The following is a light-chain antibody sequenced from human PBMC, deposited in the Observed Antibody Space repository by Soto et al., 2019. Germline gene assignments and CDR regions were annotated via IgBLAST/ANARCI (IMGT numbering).Light chain of an antibody. J-gene: IGKJ5*01. CDR3: QQFDDLPIT. Sequence: DLQMTQSPSSLSASVGDRVTITCQASQAIRNFLNWYQHKPGKAPKLLIYDASSLETGVPSRFSGSGFGTYFTFTISSLQPEDIATYYCQQFDDLPITFGQGTRLEIK. V-gene: IGKV1-33*01. CDR2: DAS. CDR1: QAIRNF.